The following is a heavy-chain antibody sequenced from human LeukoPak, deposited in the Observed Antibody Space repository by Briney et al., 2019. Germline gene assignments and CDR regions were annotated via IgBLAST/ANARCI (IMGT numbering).Heavy chain of an antibody. CDR3: ARGTGGELYPDIPVDY. D-gene: IGHD3-16*01. CDR2: ISAYNGNT. CDR1: GYTFTSYG. Sequence: GASVKVSCKASGYTFTSYGISWVRQAPGQGLEWMGWISAYNGNTNYAQKLQGRVTMTTDTSTSTAYMELRSLRSDDTAVYYCARGTGGELYPDIPVDYWGQGTLVTVSS. J-gene: IGHJ4*02. V-gene: IGHV1-18*01.